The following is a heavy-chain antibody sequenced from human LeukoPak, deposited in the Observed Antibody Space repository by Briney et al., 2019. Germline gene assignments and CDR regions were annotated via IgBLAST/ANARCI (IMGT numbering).Heavy chain of an antibody. CDR1: GGTFSSYA. J-gene: IGHJ4*02. CDR3: ARSGIHYDSSGYYGY. D-gene: IGHD3-22*01. V-gene: IGHV1-69*04. Sequence: ASVKVSCKASGGTFSSYAISWVRQAPGQGLESMGRIIPILGIANYAQKFQGRVTITADKSTSTAYTELSSLRSEDTAVYYCARSGIHYDSSGYYGYWGQGTLVTVSS. CDR2: IIPILGIA.